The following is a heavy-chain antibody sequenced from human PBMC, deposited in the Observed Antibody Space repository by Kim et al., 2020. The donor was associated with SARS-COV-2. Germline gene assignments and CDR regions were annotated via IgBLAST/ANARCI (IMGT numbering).Heavy chain of an antibody. Sequence: GGSLRLSCAASGFTFSSYWMSWVRQAPGKGLEWVANIKQDGSEKYYVDSVKGRFTISKDNAKNSLYLQMNSLRAEDTAVYYCARGADGRSWYGSGSYYPPSYYYYYMDVWGKGTTVTVSS. CDR2: IKQDGSEK. CDR3: ARGADGRSWYGSGSYYPPSYYYYYMDV. J-gene: IGHJ6*03. CDR1: GFTFSSYW. V-gene: IGHV3-7*01. D-gene: IGHD3-10*01.